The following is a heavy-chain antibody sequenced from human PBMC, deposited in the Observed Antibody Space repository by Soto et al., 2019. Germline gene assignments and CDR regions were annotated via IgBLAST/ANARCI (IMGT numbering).Heavy chain of an antibody. CDR3: ARDWSRYYDSSGLMWFY. CDR2: ISAHNGDT. Sequence: ASVKVSCKASGYTFNKYAMHWVRQAPGQRLEWVGWISAHNGDTRYAQNLQGRITMTTDTFTNTAYMELTSLTSDDTAVYYCARDWSRYYDSSGLMWFYWGQGTLVTVSS. CDR1: GYTFNKYA. J-gene: IGHJ4*02. D-gene: IGHD3-22*01. V-gene: IGHV1-18*01.